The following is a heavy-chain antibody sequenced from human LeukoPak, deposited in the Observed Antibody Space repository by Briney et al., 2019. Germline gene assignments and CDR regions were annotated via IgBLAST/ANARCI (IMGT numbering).Heavy chain of an antibody. CDR2: KSYDGSNK. J-gene: IGHJ4*02. D-gene: IGHD6-13*01. V-gene: IGHV3-30*04. CDR1: GFTFSSYA. CDR3: ARDSRYSSSWYWGSFDY. Sequence: GGSLRLSCAASGFTFSSYAMHWVRQAPGKGLEWVAVKSYDGSNKYYADSVKGRFTISRDNSKNTLYLQMNSLRAEDTAVYYCARDSRYSSSWYWGSFDYWGQGTLVTVSS.